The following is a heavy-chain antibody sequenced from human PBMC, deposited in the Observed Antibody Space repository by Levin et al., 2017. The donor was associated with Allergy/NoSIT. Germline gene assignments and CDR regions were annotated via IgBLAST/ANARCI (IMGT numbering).Heavy chain of an antibody. D-gene: IGHD6-19*01. Sequence: PGGSLRLSCTVSGDSISSYHWNWLRQPPGKELEWIGCLYDSGSTKYNPSLKSRVTISVDATKNQFSLKLSSVTAADTAVYYCARDQGSSGWYGWIARWGQGTLVTVSS. J-gene: IGHJ4*02. CDR2: LYDSGST. V-gene: IGHV4-59*01. CDR3: ARDQGSSGWYGWIAR. CDR1: GDSISSYH.